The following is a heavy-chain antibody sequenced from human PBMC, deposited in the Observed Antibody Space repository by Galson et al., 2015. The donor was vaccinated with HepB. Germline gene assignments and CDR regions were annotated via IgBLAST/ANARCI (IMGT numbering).Heavy chain of an antibody. J-gene: IGHJ3*02. CDR3: AKDISSGSYIPDAFDI. CDR2: ISGSGGST. D-gene: IGHD1-26*01. CDR1: GFTFSSYA. Sequence: SLRLSCAASGFTFSSYAMSWVRQAPGKGLEWVSAISGSGGSTYYADSVKGRFTISRDNSKNTLYLQMNSLRAEDTAVYYCAKDISSGSYIPDAFDIWGQGTMVTVSS. V-gene: IGHV3-23*01.